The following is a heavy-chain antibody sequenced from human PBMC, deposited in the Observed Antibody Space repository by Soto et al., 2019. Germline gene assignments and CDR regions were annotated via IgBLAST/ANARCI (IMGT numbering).Heavy chain of an antibody. V-gene: IGHV1-3*01. CDR3: AIERDYYDSSGLGY. D-gene: IGHD3-22*01. J-gene: IGHJ4*02. CDR1: GYTFTSYA. CDR2: INAGNGNT. Sequence: ASVKVSCKASGYTFTSYAMHWVRQAPGQRLEWMGWINAGNGNTKYSQKFQGRVTITRDTSASTAYMELSSLRSEDTAVYYCAIERDYYDSSGLGYWGQGTLVTVSS.